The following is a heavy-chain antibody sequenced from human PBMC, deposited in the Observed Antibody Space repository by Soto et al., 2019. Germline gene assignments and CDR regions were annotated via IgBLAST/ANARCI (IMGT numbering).Heavy chain of an antibody. V-gene: IGHV1-69*13. Sequence: SVKVYCTASGGTFSSYAISWVRQAPGQGLEWMGGIIPIFGTANYAQKFQGRVTITADESTSTAYMELSSLRSEDTAVYYCARAWYGGHLYFDYWGQGTLVTVSS. CDR1: GGTFSSYA. CDR2: IIPIFGTA. CDR3: ARAWYGGHLYFDY. D-gene: IGHD4-17*01. J-gene: IGHJ4*02.